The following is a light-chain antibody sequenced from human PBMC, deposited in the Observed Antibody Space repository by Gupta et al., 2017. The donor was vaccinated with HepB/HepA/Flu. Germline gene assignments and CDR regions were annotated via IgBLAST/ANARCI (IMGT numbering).Light chain of an antibody. CDR3: AAWDDSPNGVV. V-gene: IGLV1-44*01. Sequence: SVLPPPPAASCPPGPRVTISCSGSSSNIGSNNVAWYQQHPGTAPKLLIYSDNTRRSAVPARFSGSKYATTAALPIIGLQAEDEADYYCAAWDDSPNGVVFGGGTKLTVL. J-gene: IGLJ2*01. CDR2: SDN. CDR1: SSNIGSNN.